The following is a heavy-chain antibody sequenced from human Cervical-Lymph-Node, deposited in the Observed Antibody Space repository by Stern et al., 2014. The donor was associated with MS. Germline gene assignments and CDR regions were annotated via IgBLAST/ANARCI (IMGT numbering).Heavy chain of an antibody. Sequence: VHLVESGAEVKKPGSSVTVSCKASGGTFSNNGISWVRQAPGQGLEWVGRIIPIVRAVNYAPKIQGRFTITTDTKLNTGSLDLSSLRSDDTAVYYCARDFRAMDVWGQGTTVTVSS. CDR2: IIPIVRAV. CDR3: ARDFRAMDV. V-gene: IGHV1-69*06. CDR1: GGTFSNNG. J-gene: IGHJ6*02.